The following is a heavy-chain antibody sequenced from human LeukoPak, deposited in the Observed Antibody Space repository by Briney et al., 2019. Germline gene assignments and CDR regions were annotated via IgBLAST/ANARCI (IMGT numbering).Heavy chain of an antibody. V-gene: IGHV4-39*01. CDR3: ARRRRFSSSWYGGVAFDI. CDR1: GGSISSSSYY. D-gene: IGHD6-13*01. CDR2: IYYSGST. J-gene: IGHJ3*02. Sequence: SETLSLTCTVSGGSISSSSYYWGWLRQPPGKGLEWIGSIYYSGSTYYNPSLKSRVTISVDTSKNQFSLKLSSVTAADTAVYYCARRRRFSSSWYGGVAFDIWGQGTMVTVSS.